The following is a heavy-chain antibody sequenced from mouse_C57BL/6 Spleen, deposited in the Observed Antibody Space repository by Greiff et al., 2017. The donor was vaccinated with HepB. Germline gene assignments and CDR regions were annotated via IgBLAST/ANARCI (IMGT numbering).Heavy chain of an antibody. Sequence: EVQLQQSGPVLVKPGASVKMSCKASGYTFTDYYMNWVKQSHGKSLEWIGVINPYNGGTSYNQKFKGKATLTVDKSSSTAYMELNSLTSEDSAVYYCARLGYYGSSYTWFAYWGQGTLVTVSA. CDR2: INPYNGGT. CDR3: ARLGYYGSSYTWFAY. CDR1: GYTFTDYY. V-gene: IGHV1-19*01. D-gene: IGHD1-1*01. J-gene: IGHJ3*01.